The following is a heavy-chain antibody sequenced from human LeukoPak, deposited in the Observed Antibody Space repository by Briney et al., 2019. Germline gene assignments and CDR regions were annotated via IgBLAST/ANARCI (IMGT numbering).Heavy chain of an antibody. CDR1: GFTFSSYA. CDR3: AKAYYDILTGYNDY. D-gene: IGHD3-9*01. CDR2: ISGSGGST. Sequence: GGSLRLSCAASGFTFSSYALSWVRQAPGKGLEWVSAISGSGGSTYYADSVKGRFTISRDNSKNTLYLQMNSLRAEDTAVYYCAKAYYDILTGYNDYWGQGTLVTVSS. J-gene: IGHJ4*02. V-gene: IGHV3-23*01.